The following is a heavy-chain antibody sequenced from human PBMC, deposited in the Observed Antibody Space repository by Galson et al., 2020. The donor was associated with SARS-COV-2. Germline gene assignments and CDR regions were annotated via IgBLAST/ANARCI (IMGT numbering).Heavy chain of an antibody. CDR3: ARQGVNMIVLVTVPGWYFDL. CDR1: GYSFSTTNY. V-gene: IGHV4-38-2*02. CDR2: IYPNGRT. J-gene: IGHJ2*01. D-gene: IGHD2-8*02. Sequence: PETLSLTCTVSGYSFSTTNYWGLVRQPPGTGLECIGSIYPNGRTYYNPSLKSRATMSVDTSKNQFSLRLDSVTAADTALYYCARQGVNMIVLVTVPGWYFDLWGRGTLVSVSS.